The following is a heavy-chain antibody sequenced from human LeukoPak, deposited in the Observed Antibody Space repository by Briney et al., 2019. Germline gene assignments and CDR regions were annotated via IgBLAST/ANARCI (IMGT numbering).Heavy chain of an antibody. CDR2: IYYSGST. Sequence: PSETLSLTCTVSGGSISSYYWSWIRQPPGKGLEWIGYIYYSGSTNYNPSLKSRVTISVDTSKNQFSLKLSSVTAADTAVYYCARGRDSSETRNDYWGQGTLVTVSS. D-gene: IGHD3-22*01. CDR1: GGSISSYY. J-gene: IGHJ4*02. CDR3: ARGRDSSETRNDY. V-gene: IGHV4-59*12.